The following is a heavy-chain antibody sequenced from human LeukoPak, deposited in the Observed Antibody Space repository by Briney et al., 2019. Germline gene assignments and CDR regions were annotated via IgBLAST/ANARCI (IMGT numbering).Heavy chain of an antibody. D-gene: IGHD4-23*01. CDR3: AKAHKPTVGPPSNVDY. CDR1: GGSISSYY. V-gene: IGHV4-59*08. J-gene: IGHJ4*02. Sequence: SETLSLTCTVSGGSISSYYWSWIRQPPGKGLEWIGYIYYSGSTNYNPSLKSRVTISVDTSKNQFSLKLSSVTAADTAVYYCAKAHKPTVGPPSNVDYWGQGTLVTVSS. CDR2: IYYSGST.